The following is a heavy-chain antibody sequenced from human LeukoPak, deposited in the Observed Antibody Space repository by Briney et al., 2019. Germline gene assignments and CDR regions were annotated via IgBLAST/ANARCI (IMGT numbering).Heavy chain of an antibody. CDR1: GYILTELS. Sequence: ASVKVSCKVSGYILTELSMHWVRQAPGKGLEWMGGFDPEDGETIYAQKFQGRVTMTEDTSTDTAYMELSSLRSEDTAVYYCATAYARTGYSSGWKLFDYWGQGTLVTVSS. CDR2: FDPEDGET. CDR3: ATAYARTGYSSGWKLFDY. V-gene: IGHV1-24*01. J-gene: IGHJ4*02. D-gene: IGHD6-19*01.